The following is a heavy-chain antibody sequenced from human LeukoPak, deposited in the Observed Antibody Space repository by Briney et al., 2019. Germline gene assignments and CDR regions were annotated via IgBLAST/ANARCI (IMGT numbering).Heavy chain of an antibody. CDR3: AREDGYCSGGNCYSYFDS. CDR2: IKKTGSET. Sequence: GGSLRLSCAASKFIFSNYWMSWVRQAPGKGLEWVAYIKKTGSETYYVDSVKGRFTITRDNARNSLFLQMNSLRAEDTAVYYCAREDGYCSGGNCYSYFDSWGKGTLVTVSS. CDR1: KFIFSNYW. V-gene: IGHV3-7*01. D-gene: IGHD2-15*01. J-gene: IGHJ4*02.